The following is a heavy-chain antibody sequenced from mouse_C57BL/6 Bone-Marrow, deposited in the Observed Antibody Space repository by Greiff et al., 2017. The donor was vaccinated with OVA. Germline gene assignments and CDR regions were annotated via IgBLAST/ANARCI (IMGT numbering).Heavy chain of an antibody. D-gene: IGHD2-3*01. CDR2: ISDGGSYT. V-gene: IGHV5-4*03. CDR3: ARVGRLLHFDY. CDR1: GFTFSSYA. Sequence: EVKLEESGGGLVKPGASLKLSCAASGFTFSSYAMSWVRQTPEKRLEWVANISDGGSYTYYPDNVKGRFTISRDNAKNNLYLQMSHLKSEDTAMYYCARVGRLLHFDYWGQGTTLTVSS. J-gene: IGHJ2*01.